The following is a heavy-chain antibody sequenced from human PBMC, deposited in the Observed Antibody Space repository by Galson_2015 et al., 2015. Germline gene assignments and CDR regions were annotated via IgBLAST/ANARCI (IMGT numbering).Heavy chain of an antibody. Sequence: LSLTCPVSGGSIRNYYWSWLRQPPGQGLEWIGYIYYSGSTNYNPSLKSRVTISVDTSKNQFSLELSSVTAAVTAVYYCAREQTQLGNWYFDLWGRGTLVTVSS. CDR2: IYYSGST. J-gene: IGHJ2*01. CDR3: AREQTQLGNWYFDL. D-gene: IGHD7-27*01. V-gene: IGHV4-59*13. CDR1: GGSIRNYY.